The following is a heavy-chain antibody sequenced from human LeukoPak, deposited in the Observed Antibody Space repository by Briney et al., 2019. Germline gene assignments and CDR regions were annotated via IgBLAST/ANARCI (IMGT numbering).Heavy chain of an antibody. Sequence: AGGSLRLSCAASGFTFSSYAMHWVRQAPGKGLEWVSGISPSGGSTYYGDSVKGRFTISRDNSKNTLYLQMNSLRAEDTAVYYCAKIPSGSYPYFFDYWGQGALVTVSS. D-gene: IGHD1-26*01. J-gene: IGHJ4*02. CDR1: GFTFSSYA. CDR2: ISPSGGST. V-gene: IGHV3-23*01. CDR3: AKIPSGSYPYFFDY.